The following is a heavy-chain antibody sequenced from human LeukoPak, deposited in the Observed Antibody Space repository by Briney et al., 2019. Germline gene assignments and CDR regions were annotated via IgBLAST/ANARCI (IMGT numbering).Heavy chain of an antibody. D-gene: IGHD3-16*02. CDR3: ARIIYDYVWGSYRATNFDY. CDR2: IYYSGST. V-gene: IGHV4-31*03. J-gene: IGHJ4*02. CDR1: GGSISSGGYY. Sequence: SQTLSLTCTVSGGSISSGGYYWSWIRQHPGKGLEWIGYIYYSGSTYYNPSLKSRVTISVDTSKNQFSLKLSSVTAADTAVYYCARIIYDYVWGSYRATNFDYWGQGTLVTVSS.